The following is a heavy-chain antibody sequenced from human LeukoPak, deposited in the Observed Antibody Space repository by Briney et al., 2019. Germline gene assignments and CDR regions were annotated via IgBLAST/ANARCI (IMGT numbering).Heavy chain of an antibody. V-gene: IGHV4-61*02. CDR2: IYTSGST. D-gene: IGHD6-19*01. CDR1: GGSISSGSYY. Sequence: PSQTLSLTCTVSGGSISSGSYYWSWIRQPAGKGLEWIGRIYTSGSTNYNPSLKSRVTISVDTSKNQFSLKLSSVTAADTAVYYCARDAGYSSGWYGWAHWGQGTLVTVSS. CDR3: ARDAGYSSGWYGWAH. J-gene: IGHJ4*02.